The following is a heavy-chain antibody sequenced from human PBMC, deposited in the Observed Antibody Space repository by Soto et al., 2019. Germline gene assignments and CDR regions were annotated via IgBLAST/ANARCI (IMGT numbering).Heavy chain of an antibody. V-gene: IGHV5-51*01. D-gene: IGHD6-13*01. CDR2: IYPGDSDT. Sequence: GESLKISYKGSGYRVTSYWIGWVRQMPGKGLEWMGIIYPGDSDTRYSPSFQGQVTISADKSISTAYLQWSSLKASDTAMYYCARTAAAGKYYYGTDVWGQGTTITVSS. J-gene: IGHJ6*02. CDR3: ARTAAAGKYYYGTDV. CDR1: GYRVTSYW.